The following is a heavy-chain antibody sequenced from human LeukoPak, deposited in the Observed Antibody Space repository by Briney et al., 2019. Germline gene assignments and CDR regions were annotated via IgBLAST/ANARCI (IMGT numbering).Heavy chain of an antibody. J-gene: IGHJ3*02. Sequence: GGSLRLSCAASGFTFSSYVMHWVRQAPGKGLEWVAFIRYDGSNKYYADSVKGRFTISRDNSKNTLYLQMNSLRAEDTAVYYCAKIRSNLGYCSSTSCRGDAFDIWGQGTMVTVSS. CDR1: GFTFSSYV. D-gene: IGHD2-2*01. V-gene: IGHV3-30*02. CDR2: IRYDGSNK. CDR3: AKIRSNLGYCSSTSCRGDAFDI.